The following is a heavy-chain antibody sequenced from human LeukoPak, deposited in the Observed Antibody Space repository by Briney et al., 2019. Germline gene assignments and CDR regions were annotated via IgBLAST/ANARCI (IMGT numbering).Heavy chain of an antibody. CDR2: IKQDGSRK. Sequence: PGGSLRLSCAASGFTLSTYWRSWVRQAPGKGLEWVANIKQDGSRKYYVDSVKGRFTISRDNAKNSLSLQMNSLRTEDTAVYYCARETPDSSGWDWGQGTLVTVSS. J-gene: IGHJ4*02. CDR3: ARETPDSSGWD. CDR1: GFTLSTYW. V-gene: IGHV3-7*01. D-gene: IGHD6-19*01.